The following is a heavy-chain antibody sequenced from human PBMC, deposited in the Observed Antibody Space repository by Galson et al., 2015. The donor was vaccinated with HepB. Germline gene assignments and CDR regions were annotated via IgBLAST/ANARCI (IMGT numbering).Heavy chain of an antibody. CDR2: IYWDDDK. CDR1: GFSLSTSGVG. V-gene: IGHV2-5*02. D-gene: IGHD4-23*01. J-gene: IGHJ4*02. Sequence: PALVKPTQTLTLTCTFSGFSLSTSGVGVGWIRQPPGKALEWLALIYWDDDKRYSPSLKSRLTITKDTSKNQVVLTMTNMDPVDTATYYCAHSRTMTTVVTPIYVYWGQGTLVTVSS. CDR3: AHSRTMTTVVTPIYVY.